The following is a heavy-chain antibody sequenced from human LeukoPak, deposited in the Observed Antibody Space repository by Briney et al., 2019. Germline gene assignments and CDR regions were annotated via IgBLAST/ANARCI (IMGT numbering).Heavy chain of an antibody. CDR2: IYYSGST. D-gene: IGHD4-11*01. CDR1: GGSISSYY. Sequence: SETLSLNCTVSGGSISSYYWSWIPHPPGKGLEGIRYIYYSGSTNINTSHKSRVTISVDTSKNQCSLKLSSVTAADTAVYYCARVLRDYSNYGRIDYWGQGTLVTVSS. V-gene: IGHV4-59*01. CDR3: ARVLRDYSNYGRIDY. J-gene: IGHJ4*02.